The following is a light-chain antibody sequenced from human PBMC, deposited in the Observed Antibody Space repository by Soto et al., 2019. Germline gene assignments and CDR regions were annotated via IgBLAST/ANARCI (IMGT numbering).Light chain of an antibody. V-gene: IGKV1-9*01. CDR3: QQLFDSPIT. J-gene: IGKJ5*01. CDR2: AAS. Sequence: DMQLTQSPSFLSPSIGESVTITFRASQVISTSLAWYQVKPGKAPKLLIYAASTLESGVPSRFSATVSGTEFSLTITSLQPEDFATYYCQQLFDSPITFGQGTRLEIK. CDR1: QVISTS.